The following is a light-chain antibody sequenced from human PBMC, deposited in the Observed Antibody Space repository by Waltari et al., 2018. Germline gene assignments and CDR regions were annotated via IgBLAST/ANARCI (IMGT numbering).Light chain of an antibody. CDR2: SAS. CDR1: PVIRNV. Sequence: AIQMTQSPSSLSASVGDRVTITCRASPVIRNVLGWYQQKPGKAPKPLIYSASSLQSGVQSRFRGSGSGTDFTLTISSLQPEDVATYYCLQDYDYPWTFGQGTKVEIE. V-gene: IGKV1-6*01. J-gene: IGKJ1*01. CDR3: LQDYDYPWT.